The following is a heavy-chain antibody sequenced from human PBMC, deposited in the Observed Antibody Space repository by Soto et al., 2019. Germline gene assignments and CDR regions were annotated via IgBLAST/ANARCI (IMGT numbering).Heavy chain of an antibody. CDR3: ASLYYDNLNAYYYYGMDV. CDR2: IYYSGST. CDR1: GCSISSGDYY. V-gene: IGHV4-30-4*01. Sequence: QVQLQESGPGLVKPSQTLSLTCTDSGCSISSGDYYWSWIRQPPGKGLELIGYIYYSGSTYYNPSLKSRVTISVDTSKNQFSLKLSAETAADTAVYYCASLYYDNLNAYYYYGMDVWGQGTTVTVSS. J-gene: IGHJ6*01. D-gene: IGHD3-9*01.